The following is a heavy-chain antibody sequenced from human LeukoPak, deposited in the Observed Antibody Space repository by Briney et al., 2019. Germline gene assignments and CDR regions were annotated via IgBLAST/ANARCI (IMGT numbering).Heavy chain of an antibody. D-gene: IGHD2-8*01. CDR3: ARYAGLGVPDF. V-gene: IGHV6-1*01. CDR2: TYYRSKWYN. Sequence: SQTLSLTCDISGDSVSSKNAAWNWIRQPPSRPLEWLGRTYYRSKWYNDYAVSMRGRITINPDTSKNQFSLQLNSVTPEDTAVYYCARYAGLGVPDFWGQGTLVTVSS. CDR1: GDSVSSKNAA. J-gene: IGHJ4*02.